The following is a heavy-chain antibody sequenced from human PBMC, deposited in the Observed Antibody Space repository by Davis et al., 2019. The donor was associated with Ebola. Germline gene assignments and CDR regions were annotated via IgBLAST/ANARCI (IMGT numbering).Heavy chain of an antibody. CDR3: ARGYSPKCRGGDCVNDF. CDR2: VNPYSGHT. Sequence: SVTVSCKASGYILSNYYINWVRQASGQGLEWMGWVNPYSGHTGYVEKFKGRVTMTGDPSISTAYMELSSLTIDDTAVYYCARGYSPKCRGGDCVNDFWGQGTLVTVST. V-gene: IGHV1-8*01. J-gene: IGHJ4*02. CDR1: GYILSNYY. D-gene: IGHD2-21*02.